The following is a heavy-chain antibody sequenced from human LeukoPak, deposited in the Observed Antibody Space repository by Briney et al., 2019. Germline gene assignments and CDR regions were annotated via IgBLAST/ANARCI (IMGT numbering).Heavy chain of an antibody. CDR2: ISYDGSNK. CDR3: ARGRGLTGVLRYFDWSAGGNWFDP. Sequence: GGPLRLSCAASGFTFSSYAMHWVRQAPGKGLEWVAVISYDGSNKYYADSVKGRFTISRDNSKNTLYLQMNSLRAEDTAVYYCARGRGLTGVLRYFDWSAGGNWFDPWGQGTLVTVSS. CDR1: GFTFSSYA. J-gene: IGHJ5*02. D-gene: IGHD3-9*01. V-gene: IGHV3-30-3*01.